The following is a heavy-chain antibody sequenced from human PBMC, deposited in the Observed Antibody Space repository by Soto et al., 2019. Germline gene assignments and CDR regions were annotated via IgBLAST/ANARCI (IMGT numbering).Heavy chain of an antibody. Sequence: SXKVSFKASGYTXSGYYMDLVRQAPGQGLEWMGWINHNSGGTNYAQKFQGRVTMTRDTYISTAYMEMSRLRSYDKAVYYCARAIAAAGDNDYWGQGTLVTVSS. CDR1: GYTXSGYY. CDR3: ARAIAAAGDNDY. D-gene: IGHD6-13*01. CDR2: INHNSGGT. V-gene: IGHV1-2*02. J-gene: IGHJ4*02.